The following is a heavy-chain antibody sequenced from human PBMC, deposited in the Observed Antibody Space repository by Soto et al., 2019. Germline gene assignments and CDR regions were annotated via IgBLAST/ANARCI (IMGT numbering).Heavy chain of an antibody. CDR1: GYTVTSYG. CDR2: ISAYNGNT. CDR3: AIDIVVVPAAQLRDNWFDP. V-gene: IGHV1-18*01. D-gene: IGHD2-2*01. Sequence: QVQLVQSGAEVKKPGASVKVSCKASGYTVTSYGISCVRQAPGQGLEWMGWISAYNGNTNYAQKLQGRVTMTTDTATSTAYMELRSLRSDDTAVYYCAIDIVVVPAAQLRDNWFDPCGQGTLVTVSS. J-gene: IGHJ5*02.